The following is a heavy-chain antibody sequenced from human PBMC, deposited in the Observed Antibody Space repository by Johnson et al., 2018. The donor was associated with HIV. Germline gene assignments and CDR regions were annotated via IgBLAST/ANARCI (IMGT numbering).Heavy chain of an antibody. CDR3: AKDLMVYAAEAFDI. J-gene: IGHJ3*02. V-gene: IGHV3-7*01. D-gene: IGHD2-8*01. CDR2: IKQAGSDK. Sequence: VQLVESGGGVVQPGRSLRLSCAASGFTFSDYYMSWIRQAPGKGLEWVANIKQAGSDKTYVYSVTGPFTISRDNAKNTLYLQMNSLRAEDTAVYYCAKDLMVYAAEAFDIWGQGTMVTVSS. CDR1: GFTFSDYY.